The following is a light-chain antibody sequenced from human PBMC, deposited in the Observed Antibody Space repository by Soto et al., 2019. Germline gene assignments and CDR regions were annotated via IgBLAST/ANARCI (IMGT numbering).Light chain of an antibody. J-gene: IGKJ5*01. CDR1: QGIRDY. Sequence: DIQMTQSPSSLSASVGDRVTITCRASQGIRDYLAWYQQKPGKAPNLLIYGASSLQSGVPSRFSGSGSGTDFTLTISSLQPEDGATYYCQQYDNLPITFGQGTRLEIK. CDR2: GAS. V-gene: IGKV1-27*01. CDR3: QQYDNLPIT.